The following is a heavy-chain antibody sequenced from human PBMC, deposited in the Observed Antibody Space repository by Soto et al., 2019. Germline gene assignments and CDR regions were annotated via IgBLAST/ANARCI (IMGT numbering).Heavy chain of an antibody. V-gene: IGHV3-30*18. CDR2: ISDDGGSK. D-gene: IGHD4-17*01. Sequence: VLLVESGGGVVQPGRSLRISCAVSGFTFSSFGMHWVRQAPGKGLEWVAVISDDGGSKHYADSVKGRFTISRDNSNNTLYLQMDSLGPEDTAVYYCAKDRWGDFGDLNLPGYWGQGTLVTVSS. CDR1: GFTFSSFG. CDR3: AKDRWGDFGDLNLPGY. J-gene: IGHJ4*02.